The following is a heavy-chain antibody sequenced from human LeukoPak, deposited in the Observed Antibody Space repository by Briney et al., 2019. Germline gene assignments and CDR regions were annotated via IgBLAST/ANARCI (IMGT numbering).Heavy chain of an antibody. V-gene: IGHV3-23*01. CDR1: GITFSNSW. CDR3: VKAKVSSGSYFFDY. CDR2: ISGSGGST. D-gene: IGHD6-19*01. J-gene: IGHJ4*02. Sequence: GGSLRLSCAASGITFSNSWMCWVRQAPGKGLKWVSVISGSGGSTNYADSVKGRFTISRDNSKNTLYLQMNSLRAEDTAVYYCVKAKVSSGSYFFDYWGQGTLVTVSS.